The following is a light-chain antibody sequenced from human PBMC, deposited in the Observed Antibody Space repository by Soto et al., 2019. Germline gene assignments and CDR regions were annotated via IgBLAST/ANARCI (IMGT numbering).Light chain of an antibody. CDR1: QSVSSY. Sequence: EIVLTQSPATLSLSPGERATLSCRASQSVSSYLAWYQQKPGQAPRLLIYDASNRATGIPSRFSGSGSGTDFTLTISSLEPEDVAVYYCQQRSNWHPITFGQGTRLEIK. J-gene: IGKJ5*01. CDR2: DAS. V-gene: IGKV3-11*01. CDR3: QQRSNWHPIT.